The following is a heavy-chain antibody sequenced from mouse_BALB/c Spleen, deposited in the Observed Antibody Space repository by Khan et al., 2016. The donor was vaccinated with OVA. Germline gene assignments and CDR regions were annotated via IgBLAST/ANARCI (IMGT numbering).Heavy chain of an antibody. D-gene: IGHD2-12*01. CDR3: TRHSYRYDFTY. Sequence: QVQLQQSGPGLVQPSQSLSITCTVSGFSLITYGVHWVRQSPGKGLEWLGVIWSDGSTDYNAAFISRLSITKDNSKSQVFFKMNSLQADDTAIYYCTRHSYRYDFTYWGRGTLVTVSA. CDR2: IWSDGST. V-gene: IGHV2-2*01. CDR1: GFSLITYG. J-gene: IGHJ3*01.